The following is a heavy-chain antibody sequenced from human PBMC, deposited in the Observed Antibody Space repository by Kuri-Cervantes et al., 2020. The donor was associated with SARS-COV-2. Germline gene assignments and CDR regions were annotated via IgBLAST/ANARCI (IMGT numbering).Heavy chain of an antibody. CDR2: IKSKTDGGTT. Sequence: GEFLKISCAASGFTFSNAWMSWVRQAPGKGLEWVGRIKSKTDGGTTDYAAPVKSRFTISRDDSKNTLYLQMNSLKTEDTAVYYCTTDIVVVPAARVDYYYMDVWGKGTTVTVSS. J-gene: IGHJ6*03. CDR3: TTDIVVVPAARVDYYYMDV. D-gene: IGHD2-2*01. CDR1: GFTFSNAW. V-gene: IGHV3-15*01.